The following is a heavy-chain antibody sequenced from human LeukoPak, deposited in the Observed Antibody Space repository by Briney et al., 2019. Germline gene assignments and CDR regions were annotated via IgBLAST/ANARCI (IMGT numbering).Heavy chain of an antibody. J-gene: IGHJ4*02. V-gene: IGHV4-34*01. Sequence: PSETLSLTCAVYGGSFSGYYWSWIRQPPGKGLEGIGEINHSGSTNYNPSLKSRVTKSVDTSKNQFSLKLSSVTAADTAVYYCARDRPRYCSSTSCQRALDYWGQGTLVTVSS. CDR3: ARDRPRYCSSTSCQRALDY. CDR1: GGSFSGYY. D-gene: IGHD2-2*01. CDR2: INHSGST.